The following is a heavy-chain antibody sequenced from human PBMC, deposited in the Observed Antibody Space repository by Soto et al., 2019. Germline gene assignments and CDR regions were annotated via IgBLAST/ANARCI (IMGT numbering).Heavy chain of an antibody. CDR1: GGTFSSYT. V-gene: IGHV1-69*02. J-gene: IGHJ4*02. CDR2: IIPILGIA. CDR3: ARAPYDIPTLGYVVDY. Sequence: QVQLVQSGAEVKKPGSSVKVSCKASGGTFSSYTISWVRQAPGQGLEWMGRIIPILGIANYAQKFQGRVTITADNSTSTAYVELSSLRSEDTAVYYCARAPYDIPTLGYVVDYCGQGTLVTVSS. D-gene: IGHD3-16*01.